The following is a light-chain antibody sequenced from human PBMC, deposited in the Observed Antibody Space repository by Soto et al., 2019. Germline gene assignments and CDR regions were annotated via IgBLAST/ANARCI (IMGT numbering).Light chain of an antibody. CDR3: QQYDLWPRGA. Sequence: EKVLTQSPATLSVSPGERATLSCRASQSIDTYLDWYQQKPGQAPRPLIYGASKTATGIPARFSGSGSGYEFTLTISRLQSEDFAVYYCQQYDLWPRGAFGQGTKLQI. J-gene: IGKJ2*01. CDR1: QSIDTY. CDR2: GAS. V-gene: IGKV3-15*01.